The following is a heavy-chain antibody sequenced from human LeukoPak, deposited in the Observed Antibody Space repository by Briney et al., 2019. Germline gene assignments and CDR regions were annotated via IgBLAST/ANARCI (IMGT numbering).Heavy chain of an antibody. CDR1: GFTLSSYW. D-gene: IGHD4-17*01. CDR2: IYTDEGST. CDR3: ARDKYGDYNNWFDP. J-gene: IGHJ5*02. Sequence: GGSLRLSCAASGFTLSSYWIHWVRQAPGKGLVWVSVIYTDEGSTTYADSVKGRFTISRDNARNTLYLQMNSLRAEDTAVYYCARDKYGDYNNWFDPWGQGTLVTVSS. V-gene: IGHV3-74*01.